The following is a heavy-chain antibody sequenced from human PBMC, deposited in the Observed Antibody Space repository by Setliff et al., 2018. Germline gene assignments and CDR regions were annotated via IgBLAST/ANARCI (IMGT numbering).Heavy chain of an antibody. CDR1: GYTLSNSI. CDR2: ISAYNGKT. D-gene: IGHD2-8*01. Sequence: ASVKVSCKASGYTLSNSILSWVRQAPGHGLEWVGWISAYNGKTYSAQKFQDRVTLTTHTSTNMGYLELRDLRSDDTAVYYCLRLVRYCTKIACQATSGDEVWGLGTLVTVSS. CDR3: LRLVRYCTKIACQATSGDEV. V-gene: IGHV1-18*01. J-gene: IGHJ4*02.